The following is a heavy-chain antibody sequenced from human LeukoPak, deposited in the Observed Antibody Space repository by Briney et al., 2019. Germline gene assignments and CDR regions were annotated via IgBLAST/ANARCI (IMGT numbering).Heavy chain of an antibody. J-gene: IGHJ6*02. V-gene: IGHV3-11*04. CDR2: ISSSGSTI. CDR3: AREGTAAAQYYYGMDV. Sequence: GGSLRLSCAASGFTFSDYYMSWIRQAPGKGLEWVSYISSSGSTIYYADSVKGRFTISRDNAKNSLYLQMNSLRDEDTAVYYCAREGTAAAQYYYGMDVWGQGTTVTVSS. D-gene: IGHD6-13*01. CDR1: GFTFSDYY.